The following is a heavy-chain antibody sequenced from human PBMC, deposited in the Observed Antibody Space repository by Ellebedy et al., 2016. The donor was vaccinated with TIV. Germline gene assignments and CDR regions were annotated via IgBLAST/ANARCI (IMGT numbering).Heavy chain of an antibody. CDR2: AYYRSKWNY. CDR3: ASTALGGRHMDV. Sequence: SQTLSLTCXISGDSVSSNSAAWNWIRQSPSRGLEWLGRAYYRSKWNYDYAVSVQSRITINPDTSRNQFSLQLNSVTPEDTAVYYCASTALGGRHMDVWGKGTTVTVSS. J-gene: IGHJ6*03. V-gene: IGHV6-1*01. CDR1: GDSVSSNSAA.